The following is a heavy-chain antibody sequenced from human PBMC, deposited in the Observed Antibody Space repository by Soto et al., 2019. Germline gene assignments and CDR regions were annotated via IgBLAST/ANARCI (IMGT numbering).Heavy chain of an antibody. Sequence: QVQLVESGGGVVQPGRSLRLSCAASGFTFSSYAMHWVRQAPGKGLEWVAVISYDGSNKYYADSVKGRFTISRDNSKNPLYLQMNSLRAEDTAVYYCARGDYYYGSGSYFSQFDYWGQGTLVSVSS. CDR1: GFTFSSYA. D-gene: IGHD3-10*01. V-gene: IGHV3-30-3*01. CDR3: ARGDYYYGSGSYFSQFDY. J-gene: IGHJ4*02. CDR2: ISYDGSNK.